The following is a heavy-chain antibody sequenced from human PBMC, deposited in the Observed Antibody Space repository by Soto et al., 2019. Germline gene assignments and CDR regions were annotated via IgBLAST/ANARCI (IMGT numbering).Heavy chain of an antibody. CDR1: GYTFTSYD. Sequence: ASVKVSCKASGYTFTSYDINWVRQAPGQGLEWMGWMNPNSGNTGYAQKFQGRVTMTRNTSISTAYMELSSLRSEDTAVYYCARAYDYVWGSYRGPFDYWGQGTLVTVSS. CDR3: ARAYDYVWGSYRGPFDY. D-gene: IGHD3-16*02. J-gene: IGHJ4*02. CDR2: MNPNSGNT. V-gene: IGHV1-8*01.